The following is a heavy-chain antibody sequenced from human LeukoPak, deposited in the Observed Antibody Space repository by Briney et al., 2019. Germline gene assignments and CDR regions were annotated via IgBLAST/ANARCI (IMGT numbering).Heavy chain of an antibody. CDR2: ISSSGSTV. CDR1: GFTFSDYY. V-gene: IGHV3-11*01. CDR3: ARVRGSYSEFDS. D-gene: IGHD1-26*01. Sequence: GGSLRLSCAASGFTFSDYYMSWIRQAPGKGLEGVSYISSSGSTVYYADSVKGRFTISRDNSKNSLYLQMNSLRAEDTAVYYCARVRGSYSEFDSWGQGPLVTVSS. J-gene: IGHJ4*02.